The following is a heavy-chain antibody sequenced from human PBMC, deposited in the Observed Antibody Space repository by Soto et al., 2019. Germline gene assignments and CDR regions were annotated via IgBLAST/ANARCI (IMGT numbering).Heavy chain of an antibody. J-gene: IGHJ4*02. V-gene: IGHV3-23*01. CDR2: ITSDGRT. CDR1: VFTCSSYA. D-gene: IGHD4-17*01. Sequence: PWWSLRLSCSASVFTCSSYAMSWFRQAPGKGLEWVSIITSDGRTYYADSVKGRFTISRDNSKNTVYLQMNSLRAEDTAVYYCAKDYSTVTTDPLSVVLFDYWGQGALVTVSS. CDR3: AKDYSTVTTDPLSVVLFDY.